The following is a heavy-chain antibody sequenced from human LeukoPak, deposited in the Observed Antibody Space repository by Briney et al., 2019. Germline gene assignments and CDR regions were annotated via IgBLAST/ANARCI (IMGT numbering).Heavy chain of an antibody. Sequence: ASVKVSCKASGYTFTSYGISWVRQAPGQGLEWMGWINTNTGNPTYAQGFTGRFVFSLDTSVSTAYLQITSLKAEDTAVYYCARGTYSYGFGEEYYFDYWGQGTLVTVSS. CDR3: ARGTYSYGFGEEYYFDY. CDR2: INTNTGNP. J-gene: IGHJ4*02. D-gene: IGHD5-18*01. V-gene: IGHV7-4-1*02. CDR1: GYTFTSYG.